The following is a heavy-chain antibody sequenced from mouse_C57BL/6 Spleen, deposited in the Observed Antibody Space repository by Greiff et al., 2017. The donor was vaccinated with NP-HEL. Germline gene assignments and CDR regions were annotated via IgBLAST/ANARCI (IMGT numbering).Heavy chain of an antibody. Sequence: EVKLEESGEGLVKPGGSLKLSCAASGFTFSSYAMSWVRQTPEKRLEWVAYISSGGDYIYYADTVKGRFTISRDNARNTLYLQMSSLKSEDTAMYYCTRAPTAQATAYWGQGTLVTVSA. V-gene: IGHV5-9-1*02. CDR2: ISSGGDYI. J-gene: IGHJ3*01. D-gene: IGHD3-2*02. CDR3: TRAPTAQATAY. CDR1: GFTFSSYA.